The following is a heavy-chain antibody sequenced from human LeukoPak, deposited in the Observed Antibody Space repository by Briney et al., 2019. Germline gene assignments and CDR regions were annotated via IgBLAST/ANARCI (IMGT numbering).Heavy chain of an antibody. Sequence: PGGSLRLSCAASGLIVSSNYMSWVRQAPGKGLEWVSIIYGDGSTYYADSMKGRFTISRDNSKNTLYLQMNSLRAEDTAVYYCARVRGGPADSSDYWGQGTLVTVSS. CDR2: IYGDGST. V-gene: IGHV3-53*01. CDR1: GLIVSSNY. D-gene: IGHD3-22*01. J-gene: IGHJ4*02. CDR3: ARVRGGPADSSDY.